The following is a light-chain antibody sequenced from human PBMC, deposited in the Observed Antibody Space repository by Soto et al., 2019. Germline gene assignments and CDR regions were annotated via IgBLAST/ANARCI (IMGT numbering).Light chain of an antibody. J-gene: IGKJ2*01. CDR2: AAS. CDR3: QHSSSTAYT. Sequence: DIQMTQSPSSLSASVGDRVTITCRTSQSIASYLNWYQQKPGKAPKLLIYAASTLQSGVTSSFSGSASGTDLTLTISSLQHEDFATYSCQHSSSTAYTFGQGTKLETK. CDR1: QSIASY. V-gene: IGKV1-39*01.